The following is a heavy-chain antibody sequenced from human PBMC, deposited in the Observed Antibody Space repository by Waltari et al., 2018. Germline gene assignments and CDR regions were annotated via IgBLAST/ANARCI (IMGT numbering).Heavy chain of an antibody. J-gene: IGHJ3*01. CDR1: GFTFRKHA. D-gene: IGHD5-18*01. CDR2: ISHDGDTE. CDR3: ARVLDTYMIHDAFDL. V-gene: IGHV3-30-3*01. Sequence: QVQLVESGGGVVQPGRSLTLSCAAYGFTFRKHAVHWVRQAPGKGLEWVAVISHDGDTEVYADSVRGRFTISRDNSRNTLFLEMNGLRTEDTAIYYCARVLDTYMIHDAFDLWGQGTMVTVSS.